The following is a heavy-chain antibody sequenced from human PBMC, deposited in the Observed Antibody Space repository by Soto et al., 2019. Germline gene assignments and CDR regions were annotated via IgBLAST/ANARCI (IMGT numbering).Heavy chain of an antibody. V-gene: IGHV3-49*03. CDR2: IRRNAYGGTT. CDR3: TRASSLDFDF. D-gene: IGHD3-16*01. J-gene: IGHJ4*02. CDR1: GFTFGDYA. Sequence: GGSLRLSCTASGFTFGDYAMSWFRQAPGKGLEWVGFIRRNAYGGTTDYAASVKGRFTISRDDSKSIANLQMNSLRTEDTALYYCTRASSLDFDFWGQGTLVTVSS.